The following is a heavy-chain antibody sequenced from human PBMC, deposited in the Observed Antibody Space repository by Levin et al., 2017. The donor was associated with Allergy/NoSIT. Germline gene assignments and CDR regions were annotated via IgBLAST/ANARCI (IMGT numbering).Heavy chain of an antibody. CDR3: ARRMSQWLVRTSWGYYYGMDV. D-gene: IGHD6-19*01. CDR2: ISAYNGNT. Sequence: GESLKISCKASGYTFTSYGISWVRQAPGQGLEWMGWISAYNGNTNYAQKLQGRVTMTTDTSTSTAYMELRSLRSDDTAVYYCARRMSQWLVRTSWGYYYGMDVWGQGTTVTVSS. V-gene: IGHV1-18*01. CDR1: GYTFTSYG. J-gene: IGHJ6*02.